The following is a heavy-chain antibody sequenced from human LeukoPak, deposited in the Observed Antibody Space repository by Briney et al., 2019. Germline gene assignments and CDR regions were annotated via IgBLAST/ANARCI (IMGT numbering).Heavy chain of an antibody. CDR3: ARDNWNRAPDSVNFDY. D-gene: IGHD1-20*01. V-gene: IGHV3-48*03. CDR1: GFTFSSYE. J-gene: IGHJ4*02. CDR2: ISTSGSTI. Sequence: GGSLRLSCTASGFTFSSYEMNWVRQAPGKGLEWVSYISTSGSTIYYADSVKGRFTISRDNAKNSLYLQMNGLRADDAAVYYCARDNWNRAPDSVNFDYWGQGTLVTVSS.